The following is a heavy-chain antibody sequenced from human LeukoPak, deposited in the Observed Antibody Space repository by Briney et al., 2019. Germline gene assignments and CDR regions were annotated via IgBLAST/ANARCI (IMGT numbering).Heavy chain of an antibody. V-gene: IGHV3-30*03. D-gene: IGHD4-17*01. Sequence: GGSLRLSCAASGFTFSSYGMHWVRQAPGRGLEWVAVISYDGSNIYYADSVKGRFTISRDNSKNTLYLQMDSLRPEDTAVYYCATLYGDSRDYWGQGSLVTVSS. J-gene: IGHJ4*02. CDR3: ATLYGDSRDY. CDR2: ISYDGSNI. CDR1: GFTFSSYG.